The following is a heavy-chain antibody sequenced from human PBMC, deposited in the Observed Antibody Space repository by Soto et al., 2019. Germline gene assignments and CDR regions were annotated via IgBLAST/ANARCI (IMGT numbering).Heavy chain of an antibody. CDR3: ARHLAAGDS. J-gene: IGHJ4*02. CDR1: GYTFTSYY. D-gene: IGHD6-25*01. Sequence: QVQLVQSGAEVKKPGASVRVFCKASGYTFTSYYIHWVRQAPGQGLEWMAIVNPTGGSTNYAQKFQGRVTVTFDTSTSTVFMELNSLRYEDTDVYYCARHLAAGDSWGQGTLVTVSS. CDR2: VNPTGGST. V-gene: IGHV1-46*03.